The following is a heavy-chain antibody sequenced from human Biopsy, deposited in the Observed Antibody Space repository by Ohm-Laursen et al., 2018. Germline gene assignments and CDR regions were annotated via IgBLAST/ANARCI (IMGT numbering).Heavy chain of an antibody. CDR3: ARVSRSIYDSTFDFFSI. D-gene: IGHD3-22*01. CDR2: IDYRGST. CDR1: GGSFSTYY. Sequence: SETLSLTCSVSGGSFSTYYWTWIRQPPGKGLEWIACIDYRGSTNYNPSLKSRVSISIDTSKNQLSLRLNSVTAADTAVYYCARVSRSIYDSTFDFFSIWGPGTMVTVSS. J-gene: IGHJ3*02. V-gene: IGHV4-59*01.